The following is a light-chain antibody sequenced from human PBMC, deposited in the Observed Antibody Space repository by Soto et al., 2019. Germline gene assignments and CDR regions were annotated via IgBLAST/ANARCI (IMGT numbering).Light chain of an antibody. CDR3: GAWDSSLRAVV. V-gene: IGLV1-51*01. CDR2: DNN. CDR1: SSNIGNNY. Sequence: QSVLTQPPSVSAAPGQKVTISCSGSSSNIGNNYVSWYQHLPGTAPNLLIYDNNERPSGIPGRFSGSKSGTSATLDITGLQTGDEADYYCGAWDSSLRAVVFGGGTKVTVL. J-gene: IGLJ2*01.